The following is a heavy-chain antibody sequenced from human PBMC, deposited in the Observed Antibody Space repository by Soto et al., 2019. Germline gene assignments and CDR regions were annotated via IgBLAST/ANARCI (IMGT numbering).Heavy chain of an antibody. CDR2: ISPLKGRT. D-gene: IGHD4-17*01. CDR3: AMDYGDRPEYFKH. V-gene: IGHV1-18*04. Sequence: QVQLVQSGPDLKRPGASMKVSCKAPGYTFTSYGISWVRQAPGQGLEWMAWISPLKGRTQYSQKAQGRVTLSTDTHSNTAYMEMTTLRVDDTAVYYCAMDYGDRPEYFKHWGQGTLVTGS. CDR1: GYTFTSYG. J-gene: IGHJ1*01.